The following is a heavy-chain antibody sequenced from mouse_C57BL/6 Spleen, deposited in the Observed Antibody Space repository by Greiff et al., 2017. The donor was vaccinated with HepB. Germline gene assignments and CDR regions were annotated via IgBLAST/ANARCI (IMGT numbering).Heavy chain of an antibody. CDR1: GFNIKDYY. Sequence: DVQLQESGAELVRPGASVKLSCTASGFNIKDYYMHWVKQRPEQGLEWIGRIDPEDGDTEYAPKFQGKATMTADTSSNTAYLQLSSLTSEDTAVYYCTTSSNYEDYAMDYWGQGTSVTVSS. D-gene: IGHD2-5*01. CDR3: TTSSNYEDYAMDY. V-gene: IGHV14-1*01. CDR2: IDPEDGDT. J-gene: IGHJ4*01.